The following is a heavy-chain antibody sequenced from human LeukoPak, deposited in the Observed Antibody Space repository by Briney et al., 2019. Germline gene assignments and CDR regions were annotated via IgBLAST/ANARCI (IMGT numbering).Heavy chain of an antibody. J-gene: IGHJ6*02. CDR1: GFTFSSYA. V-gene: IGHV3-23*01. CDR3: AKSRRYTSSYYYYGMDV. D-gene: IGHD6-6*01. Sequence: PGGSLRLSCAASGFTFSSYAMSWVRQAPGKGLEWVSAISGSGGSTYYADSVKGRFTISRDNSKNTLYLQMNSLRAEDTAVYYCAKSRRYTSSYYYYGMDVWGQGTTVTVSS. CDR2: ISGSGGST.